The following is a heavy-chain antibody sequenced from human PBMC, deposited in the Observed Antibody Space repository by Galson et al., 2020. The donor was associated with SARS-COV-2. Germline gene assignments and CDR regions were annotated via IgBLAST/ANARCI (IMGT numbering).Heavy chain of an antibody. Sequence: SVKVSCKASASGGTFTSYSITWVRQAPGQGLEWMGGIIPIFGTVNHAQKFQGRVTITADESTSTGYMELSGLRSDDTAVYYCARDFLDRGGRSFDIWGQGTMVTVSA. CDR2: IIPIFGTV. V-gene: IGHV1-69*13. J-gene: IGHJ3*02. D-gene: IGHD3-16*01. CDR1: GGTFTSYS. CDR3: ARDFLDRGGRSFDI.